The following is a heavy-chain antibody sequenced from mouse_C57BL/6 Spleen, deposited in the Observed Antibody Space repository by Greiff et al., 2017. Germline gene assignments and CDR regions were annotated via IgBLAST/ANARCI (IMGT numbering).Heavy chain of an antibody. Sequence: EVMLVESGGDLVKPGGSLKLSCAASGFTFSSYGMSWVRQTPDKRLEWVATISSGGSYTYYPDSVKGRFTISRDNAKNTLYLQMSSLKSEDTAMYYCARGDYYGSLYFDYWGQGTTLTVSS. CDR2: ISSGGSYT. D-gene: IGHD1-1*01. V-gene: IGHV5-6*01. CDR3: ARGDYYGSLYFDY. J-gene: IGHJ2*01. CDR1: GFTFSSYG.